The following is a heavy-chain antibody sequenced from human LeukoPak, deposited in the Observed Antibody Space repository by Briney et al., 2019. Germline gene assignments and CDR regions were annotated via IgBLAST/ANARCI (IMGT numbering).Heavy chain of an antibody. CDR3: ARVPYSGSYYAYYYYYMDV. CDR1: DYSISSGYY. J-gene: IGHJ6*03. Sequence: PSETLSLTCTVSDYSISSGYYWGWIRQPPGKGLEWIGSIYHSGSTYYNPSLKSRVTISVDTSKNQFSLKLSSVTAADTAVYYCARVPYSGSYYAYYYYYMDVWGKGTTVTVSS. D-gene: IGHD1-26*01. V-gene: IGHV4-38-2*02. CDR2: IYHSGST.